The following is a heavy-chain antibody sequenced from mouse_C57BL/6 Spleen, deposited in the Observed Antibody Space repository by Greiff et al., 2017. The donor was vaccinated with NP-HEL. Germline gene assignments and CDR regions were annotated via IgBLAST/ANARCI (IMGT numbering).Heavy chain of an antibody. Sequence: QVQLQQSGAELARPGASVKLSCKASGYTFTSYGIRWVKQRPGQGLEWIGEIYPRSGNTYYNEKFKGKATLTADKSSSTAYMELRSLTSEDSAVYFWERFGTGYEYDFDYWGQGTTLTVSS. J-gene: IGHJ2*01. CDR1: GYTFTSYG. CDR3: ERFGTGYEYDFDY. D-gene: IGHD3-2*02. CDR2: IYPRSGNT. V-gene: IGHV1-81*01.